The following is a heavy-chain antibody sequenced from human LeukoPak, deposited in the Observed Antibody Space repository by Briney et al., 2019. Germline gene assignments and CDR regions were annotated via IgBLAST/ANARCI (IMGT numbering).Heavy chain of an antibody. Sequence: GGSLRLSCTASGLSLNNYGMSWVRQAPGKGLEWVSAISGSGGSTYYAGSVKGRFIISRDNSKNTLYLQMNSLRAEDTAVYYCANDGAYYDSSTDAFDIWGQGTMVTVSS. D-gene: IGHD3-22*01. CDR1: GLSLNNYG. V-gene: IGHV3-23*01. CDR2: ISGSGGST. J-gene: IGHJ3*02. CDR3: ANDGAYYDSSTDAFDI.